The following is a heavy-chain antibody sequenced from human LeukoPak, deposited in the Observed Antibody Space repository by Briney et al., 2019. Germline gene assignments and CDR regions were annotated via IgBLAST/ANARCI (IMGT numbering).Heavy chain of an antibody. Sequence: GGSLRLSCTASGFTFGDYAMSWFRQAPGKGLEWVGFIRSKAYGGTTEYAASVKGRFTISRDDSKSIAYLQMNSLKTEDTAVYYCTRDLTRDIVATRFDYWGQGTLVTVSS. CDR3: TRDLTRDIVATRFDY. CDR1: GFTFGDYA. D-gene: IGHD5-12*01. CDR2: IRSKAYGGTT. J-gene: IGHJ4*02. V-gene: IGHV3-49*03.